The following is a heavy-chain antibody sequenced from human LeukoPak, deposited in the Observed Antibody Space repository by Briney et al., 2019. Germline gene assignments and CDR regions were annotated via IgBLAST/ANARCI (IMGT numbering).Heavy chain of an antibody. J-gene: IGHJ4*02. CDR3: ARAHNYDFWSGYYFGRATPCFFDY. CDR2: ISSSRSYI. Sequence: GGSLRLSCAASGFTFSSYSMNWVRQAPGKGLEWVSSISSSRSYIYYADSVKSRFTISRDNAKKSLYLQMKSLRAEDTAVYYCARAHNYDFWSGYYFGRATPCFFDYWGQGNLVTVSS. D-gene: IGHD3-3*01. V-gene: IGHV3-21*01. CDR1: GFTFSSYS.